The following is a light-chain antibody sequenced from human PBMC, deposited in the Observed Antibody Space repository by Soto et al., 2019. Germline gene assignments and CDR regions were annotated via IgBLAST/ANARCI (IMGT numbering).Light chain of an antibody. J-gene: IGKJ1*01. CDR1: QTINNN. CDR2: GAS. Sequence: ETVMTQSPATLSVSPGEGATLSCRASQTINNNLAWYQQKPGQAPRLLIYGASRRATGVPARFSGSGSGTEFTLIYSSLQSVDFAVYYCQHYNNGPRFGQGTKV. CDR3: QHYNNGPR. V-gene: IGKV3-15*01.